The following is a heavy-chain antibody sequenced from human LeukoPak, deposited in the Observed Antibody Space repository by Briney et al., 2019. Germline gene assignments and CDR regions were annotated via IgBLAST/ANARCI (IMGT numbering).Heavy chain of an antibody. J-gene: IGHJ4*02. D-gene: IGHD6-13*01. V-gene: IGHV4-30-4*01. CDR1: GGSISSGDYY. Sequence: PSETLSLTCTVSGGSISSGDYYWSWIRQPPGTGLEWIGYIYYSGSTYYNPSLKSRVTISVDTSKNQFSLKLSSVTAADTAVYYCARVGNIAAAGPDYWGQGTLATVSS. CDR2: IYYSGST. CDR3: ARVGNIAAAGPDY.